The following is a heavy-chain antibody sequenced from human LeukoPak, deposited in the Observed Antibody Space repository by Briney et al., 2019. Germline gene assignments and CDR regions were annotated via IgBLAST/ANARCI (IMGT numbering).Heavy chain of an antibody. CDR3: ARYCTFRTCSGTKFDS. J-gene: IGHJ4*02. V-gene: IGHV3-7*01. CDR2: IKSDGSEK. CDR1: GFTFSSYA. D-gene: IGHD1-1*01. Sequence: PGGSLRLSCAASGFTFSSYAMHWVRQAPGKGLEWVANIKSDGSEKYCLDSVKGRFTISRDNAKNSLYLQMNSLRAEDSAVYYCARYCTFRTCSGTKFDSWGQGTLVTVSS.